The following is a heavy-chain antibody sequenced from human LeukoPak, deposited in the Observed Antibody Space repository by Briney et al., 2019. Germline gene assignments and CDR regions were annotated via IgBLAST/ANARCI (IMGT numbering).Heavy chain of an antibody. CDR1: GFAFNTYT. V-gene: IGHV3-21*01. D-gene: IGHD5-18*01. Sequence: GGSLRLPCTASGFAFNTYTMNWVRQAPGKGLEWVSSISGNSGFIYSADSLKGRFTVSRDNAKNSLYLQLSSLRAEDTAVYYCARGLGVQLWLPFDSWGQGTLVTGSS. CDR3: ARGLGVQLWLPFDS. J-gene: IGHJ4*02. CDR2: ISGNSGFI.